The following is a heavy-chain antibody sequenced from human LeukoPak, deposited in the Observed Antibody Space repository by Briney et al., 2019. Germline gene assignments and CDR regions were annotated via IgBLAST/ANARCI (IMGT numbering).Heavy chain of an antibody. Sequence: TLSLTCAVSGGSISSGGYSWSWIRQPPGKGLEWIGYIYHSGSTYYNPSLKSRVTISVDRSKNQFSLKLSSVTAADTAVYYCARAGKYGGYEFDPWGQGTRVTVSS. V-gene: IGHV4-30-2*01. CDR1: GGSISSGGYS. CDR2: IYHSGST. CDR3: ARAGKYGGYEFDP. J-gene: IGHJ5*02. D-gene: IGHD5-12*01.